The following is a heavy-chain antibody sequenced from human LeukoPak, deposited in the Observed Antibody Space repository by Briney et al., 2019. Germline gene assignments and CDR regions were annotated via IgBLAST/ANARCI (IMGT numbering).Heavy chain of an antibody. J-gene: IGHJ4*02. CDR2: INPNSGGT. D-gene: IGHD2-15*01. V-gene: IGHV1-2*02. CDR3: ARAAVVVAATHFDY. Sequence: ASVKVSCKASGYTFIGYYMHWVRQAPGQGLEWMGWINPNSGGTNYAQKFQGRVTMTRDTSISTAYMELSRLRSDDTAVYYCARAAVVVAATHFDYWGQGTLVTVSS. CDR1: GYTFIGYY.